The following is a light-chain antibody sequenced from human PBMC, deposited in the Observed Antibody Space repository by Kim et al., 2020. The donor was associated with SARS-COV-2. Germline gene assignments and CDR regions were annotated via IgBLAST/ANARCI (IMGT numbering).Light chain of an antibody. Sequence: GQSITISCTGTSSDVSAYKYVSWYQQHPGKAPKLMIYDVSNRPSGVSNRFSGSKSGNTASLTISGLQAEDEADYYCSSYTSTRTLVFGGGTQLTVL. V-gene: IGLV2-14*03. CDR1: SSDVSAYKY. CDR2: DVS. CDR3: SSYTSTRTLV. J-gene: IGLJ3*02.